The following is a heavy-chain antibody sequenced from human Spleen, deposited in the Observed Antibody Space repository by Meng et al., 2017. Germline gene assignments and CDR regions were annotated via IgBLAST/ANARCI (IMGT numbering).Heavy chain of an antibody. CDR2: INPSGGST. Sequence: ASVKVSCKASGYTFTTYYMHWVRQAPGQGLEWMGIINPSGGSTSYAQKFQGRVTMTRDTSTTTVYMELSSLRSEDTAVYYCARDRALSATGGQERFFQHWGQGTLVTVSS. D-gene: IGHD2-8*02. V-gene: IGHV1-46*01. CDR3: ARDRALSATGGQERFFQH. J-gene: IGHJ1*01. CDR1: GYTFTTYY.